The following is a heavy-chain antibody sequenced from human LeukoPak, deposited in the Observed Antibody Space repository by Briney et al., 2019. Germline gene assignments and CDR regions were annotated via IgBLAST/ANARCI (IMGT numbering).Heavy chain of an antibody. D-gene: IGHD6-13*01. CDR2: IWYDGSNK. CDR3: ARLAAAGSGMDV. J-gene: IGHJ6*02. V-gene: IGHV3-33*08. CDR1: GFTFSSYG. Sequence: PGGSLRLSCAASGFTFSSYGMHWVRQAPGKGLEWVAVIWYDGSNKYYADSVKGRFTISRDNSKNTLYLQMNSLRAEDTAVYYCARLAAAGSGMDVWGQGTTVTVSS.